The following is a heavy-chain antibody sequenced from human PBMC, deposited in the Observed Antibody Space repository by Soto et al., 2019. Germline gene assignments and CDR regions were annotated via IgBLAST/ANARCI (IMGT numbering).Heavy chain of an antibody. J-gene: IGHJ2*01. Sequence: EVQLVESGGGLVQPGGSLRLSCAASGFTFSSYWMHWVRQAPGKGLVWVSRINSDGSSTSYADSVKGRFTISRDNAKNTRYQQMNSLRVEDTAVYYCARGGSLNWYFDLWGRGTLVTVSS. D-gene: IGHD1-26*01. V-gene: IGHV3-74*01. CDR1: GFTFSSYW. CDR2: INSDGSST. CDR3: ARGGSLNWYFDL.